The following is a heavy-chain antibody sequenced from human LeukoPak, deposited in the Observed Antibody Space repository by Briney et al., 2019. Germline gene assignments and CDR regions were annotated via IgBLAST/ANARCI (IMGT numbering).Heavy chain of an antibody. CDR3: ARTGTRSYYYYYYYMDV. CDR2: IYYSGST. Sequence: SETLSLTCTVSGGSISSSSYYWGWIRQPPGKGLEWIGSIYYSGSTYYNPSLKSRVTISVDTSKNQFSLKLSSVTAADTAVYYCARTGTRSYYYYYYYMDVWGKGNPGHRLL. J-gene: IGHJ6*03. V-gene: IGHV4-39*01. CDR1: GGSISSSSYY. D-gene: IGHD1-1*01.